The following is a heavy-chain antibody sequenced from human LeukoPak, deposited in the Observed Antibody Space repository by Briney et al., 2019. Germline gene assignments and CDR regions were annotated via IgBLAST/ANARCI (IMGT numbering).Heavy chain of an antibody. CDR2: IIPILGIA. CDR3: ARALSPGIAAAGLLYYYYGMDV. J-gene: IGHJ6*02. D-gene: IGHD6-13*01. CDR1: GGTFSSYA. Sequence: SVKVSCKASGGTFSSYAISWVRQAPGQGLEWMGRIIPILGIANYAQKFQGRVTITADKSTSTAYMELSSLRSEDTAVYYCARALSPGIAAAGLLYYYYGMDVWGQGTTVTVSS. V-gene: IGHV1-69*04.